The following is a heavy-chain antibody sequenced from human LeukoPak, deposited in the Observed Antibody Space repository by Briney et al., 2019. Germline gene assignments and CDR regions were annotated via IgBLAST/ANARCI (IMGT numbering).Heavy chain of an antibody. CDR3: AKAPYDRSHNRIGYFDS. Sequence: PGGSLRLSCAASGLTFNSYWMHWVRQVAGKGLVWVARINGDASNTTYADSVKGRFTISRDNAKNTLYLQMNSLSAEDTAFYYCAKAPYDRSHNRIGYFDSWGQGTLVTVSS. V-gene: IGHV3-74*03. CDR2: INGDASNT. D-gene: IGHD3-22*01. J-gene: IGHJ4*02. CDR1: GLTFNSYW.